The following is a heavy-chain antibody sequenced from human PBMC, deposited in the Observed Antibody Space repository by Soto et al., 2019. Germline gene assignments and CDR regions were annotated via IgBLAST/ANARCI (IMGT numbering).Heavy chain of an antibody. D-gene: IGHD2-21*02. V-gene: IGHV4-59*08. CDR1: GGSISGYY. Sequence: PSETLSLTCTVSGGSISGYYWSWIRQPPGKGLERIGYIYYSGTTSYNPSLKSRVTVSVDTSKNQFSLKLSSVTAADTAVYYCARHPSDFWFDPWGQGTLVTVSS. J-gene: IGHJ5*02. CDR2: IYYSGTT. CDR3: ARHPSDFWFDP.